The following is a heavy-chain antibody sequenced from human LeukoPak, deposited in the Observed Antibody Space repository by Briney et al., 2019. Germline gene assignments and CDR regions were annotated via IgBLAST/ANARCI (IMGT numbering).Heavy chain of an antibody. V-gene: IGHV3-7*01. CDR2: IKQDESEK. J-gene: IGHJ4*02. Sequence: GGSLRLSCAASGFTFSTYWMNWVRQAPGKGLEWVANIKQDESEKYYVDSVKGRFTISRDNAKNSLCLQMNSLRAEDTAVYYCARDQGGLTSYGSSPLDYWGQGTLVTVSS. D-gene: IGHD5-18*01. CDR3: ARDQGGLTSYGSSPLDY. CDR1: GFTFSTYW.